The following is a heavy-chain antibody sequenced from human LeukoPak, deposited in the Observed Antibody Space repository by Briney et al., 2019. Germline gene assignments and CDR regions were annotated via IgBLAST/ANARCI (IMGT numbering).Heavy chain of an antibody. CDR2: INPSGGST. CDR1: GYTFTSYY. J-gene: IGHJ6*02. Sequence: ASVKVSFKASGYTFTSYYMHWVRQAPGQGLEWMGIINPSGGSTSYAQKFQGRVTITADESTSTAYMELSSLRSEDTAVYYCARDDCSGGSCYPNPYYYYGMDVWGQGTTVTVSS. D-gene: IGHD2-15*01. CDR3: ARDDCSGGSCYPNPYYYYGMDV. V-gene: IGHV1-46*01.